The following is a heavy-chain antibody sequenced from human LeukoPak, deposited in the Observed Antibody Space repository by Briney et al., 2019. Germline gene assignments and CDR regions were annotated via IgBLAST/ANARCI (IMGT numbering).Heavy chain of an antibody. J-gene: IGHJ4*02. V-gene: IGHV1-8*01. D-gene: IGHD3-22*01. CDR3: ARDFYDSSGYYYVSDY. CDR2: MNPNSGNT. CDR1: GYTFTSYD. Sequence: ASVKVSCKASGYTFTSYDINWVRQATGQGLEWMGWMNPNSGNTGYAQKFQGRVTMTRNTSISTAYMELSSLRSEDTAVYYCARDFYDSSGYYYVSDYWGQGTLVTVSS.